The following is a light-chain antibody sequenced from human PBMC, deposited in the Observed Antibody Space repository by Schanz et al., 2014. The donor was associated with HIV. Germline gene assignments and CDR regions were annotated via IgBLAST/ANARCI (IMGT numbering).Light chain of an antibody. CDR3: QQSYSTTTT. J-gene: IGKJ1*01. CDR1: QSMSSW. Sequence: DIQMTQSPSTLSASVGDRVTITCRASQSMSSWLAWYQQKPGKAPKLLISKASNLESGVPSRFSGSGSGTEFTLTISSLQPEDFATYYCQQSYSTTTTFGQGTKVEIK. CDR2: KAS. V-gene: IGKV1-5*03.